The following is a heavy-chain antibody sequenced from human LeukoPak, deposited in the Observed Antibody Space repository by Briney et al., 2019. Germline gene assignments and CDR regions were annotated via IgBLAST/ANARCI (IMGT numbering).Heavy chain of an antibody. CDR2: ISAYNGNS. D-gene: IGHD6-19*01. J-gene: IGHJ3*02. CDR3: ARDSSGWYVRNDAFDI. V-gene: IGHV1-18*01. Sequence: GASVKVSRKASGYTFTSYGISWVRQAPGQGLEWMGWISAYNGNSNYAQKLQGRVTMTTDTSTSTAYMELRSLRSDDTAVYYCARDSSGWYVRNDAFDIWGQGTMVTVSS. CDR1: GYTFTSYG.